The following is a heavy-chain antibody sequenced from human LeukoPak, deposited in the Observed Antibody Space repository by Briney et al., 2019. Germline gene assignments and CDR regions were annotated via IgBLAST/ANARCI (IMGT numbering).Heavy chain of an antibody. V-gene: IGHV3-23*01. CDR1: GFTFSSYA. CDR2: ISGRDGST. J-gene: IGHJ4*02. CDR3: AKDGYSYEPNFDY. Sequence: AGGSLRLSCAASGFTFSSYAMSWVRQAPGKGLEWVSNISGRDGSTYYADSVKGRFTISRDDSKNTLYLQMNSLRAEDTAVYYCAKDGYSYEPNFDYWGQGTLVTVSS. D-gene: IGHD5-18*01.